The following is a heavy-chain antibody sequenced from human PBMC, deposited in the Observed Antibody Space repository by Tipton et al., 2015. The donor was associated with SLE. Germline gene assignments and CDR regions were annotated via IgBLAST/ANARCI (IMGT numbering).Heavy chain of an antibody. CDR3: ARDEYRYDTTGYHLLGHFDF. CDR1: RGSFGGNF. Sequence: TLSLTCAVYRGSFGGNFWSWVRQPPGKGLEWVGTVYYTGNTFYNPSLKSRVTISVDTSKNQFSLNLSSVTAADTAVYYCARDEYRYDTTGYHLLGHFDFWGQGTLVTVSS. V-gene: IGHV4-34*11. D-gene: IGHD3-22*01. J-gene: IGHJ4*02. CDR2: VYYTGNT.